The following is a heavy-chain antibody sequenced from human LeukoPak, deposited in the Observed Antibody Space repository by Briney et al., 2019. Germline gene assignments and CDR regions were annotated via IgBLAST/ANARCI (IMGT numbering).Heavy chain of an antibody. D-gene: IGHD2-21*02. J-gene: IGHJ4*02. CDR3: ARVLGSCGGDCYHFDY. CDR2: IYYSGST. Sequence: TSETLSLTCTVSGGSISSYYWSWIRQPPGKGLEWIGYIYYSGSTNYNPSLKSRVTISVDTSKNQFSLKLSSVTAADTAVYYCARVLGSCGGDCYHFDYWGQGTLVTVSS. CDR1: GGSISSYY. V-gene: IGHV4-59*01.